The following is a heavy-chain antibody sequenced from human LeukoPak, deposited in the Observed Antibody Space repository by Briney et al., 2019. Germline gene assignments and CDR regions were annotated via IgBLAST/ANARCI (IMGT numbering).Heavy chain of an antibody. CDR3: ARVAAAGENWFDP. CDR1: GYTFTGYY. J-gene: IGHJ5*02. CDR2: INPNSGGT. Sequence: VASVKVSCKASGYTFTGYYMHWVRQAPGQGLEWMGWINPNSGGTNYAQKFQGRVTMTRDTSISTAYMELSRLRSDDTAVYYCARVAAAGENWFDPWGQGTLVTVSS. D-gene: IGHD6-13*01. V-gene: IGHV1-2*02.